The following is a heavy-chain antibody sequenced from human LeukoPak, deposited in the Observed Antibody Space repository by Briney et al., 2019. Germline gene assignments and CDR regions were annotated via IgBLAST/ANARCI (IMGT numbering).Heavy chain of an antibody. V-gene: IGHV4-38-2*02. CDR1: GYSISSGYY. CDR2: IYHSGST. Sequence: SETLSLTCTVSGYSISSGYYWGWIRQPPGKGLEWIGSIYHSGSTYYNPSLKSRVTISVDTSKNQFSLKLSSVTAADTAVYYCARGGGSYYQDIWDQGTMVTVSS. J-gene: IGHJ3*02. D-gene: IGHD1-26*01. CDR3: ARGGGSYYQDI.